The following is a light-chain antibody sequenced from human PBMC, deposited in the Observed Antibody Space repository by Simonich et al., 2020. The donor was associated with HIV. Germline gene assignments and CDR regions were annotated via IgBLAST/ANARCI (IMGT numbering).Light chain of an antibody. CDR1: RSVLYSSNNKNY. J-gene: IGKJ1*01. CDR2: WAS. V-gene: IGKV4-1*01. CDR3: QQYYSTPQT. Sequence: DIVMTQSPDSLAVSLGERATINCKSSRSVLYSSNNKNYLAWYQQKPGQPPKLLIYWASTRESGVPDRFSASGSGTDFTLTVSSLLAEDVAVYYCQQYYSTPQTFGQGTKVEIK.